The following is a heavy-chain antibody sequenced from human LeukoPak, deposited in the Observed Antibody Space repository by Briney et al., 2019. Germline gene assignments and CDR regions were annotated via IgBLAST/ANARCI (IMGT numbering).Heavy chain of an antibody. CDR1: GDSIRRGDYY. D-gene: IGHD3-3*01. CDR2: IYYSGST. CDR3: ARGSGYFYCLDA. V-gene: IGHV4-30-4*01. J-gene: IGHJ6*02. Sequence: SQTLSLTCNVSGDSIRRGDYYWTWIRQSPGMGLEWIGYIYYSGSTQYNPSLESRISISKDTSKNQFSLELTSVTGADTTVYYCARGSGYFYCLDAWGQGATVTVSS.